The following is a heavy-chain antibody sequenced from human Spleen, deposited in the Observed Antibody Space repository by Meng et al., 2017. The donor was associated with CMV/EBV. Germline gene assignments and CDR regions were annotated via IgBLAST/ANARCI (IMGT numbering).Heavy chain of an antibody. CDR3: ARGIVVVPAAPGWFDP. CDR1: GGSFSGYY. J-gene: IGHJ5*02. CDR2: INHSGST. D-gene: IGHD2-2*01. Sequence: YGGSFSGYYWGWIRQPPGKGREWIGEINHSGSTNYNPSLKSRVTISVDTSKNQFSLKLSSVTAADTAVYYCARGIVVVPAAPGWFDPWGQGTLVTVSS. V-gene: IGHV4-34*01.